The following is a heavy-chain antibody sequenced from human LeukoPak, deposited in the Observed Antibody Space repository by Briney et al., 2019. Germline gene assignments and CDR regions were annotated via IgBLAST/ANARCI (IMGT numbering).Heavy chain of an antibody. CDR3: ARGRSRIAVAGKMTGFDY. Sequence: PGGSLRLSCAASGFTFSSYWMHWVRQAPGKGLVWVSRINSDGSSTSYADSVKGRFTISRDNAKNTLYPQMNSLRAEDTAVYYCARGRSRIAVAGKMTGFDYWGQGTLVTVSS. CDR2: INSDGSST. V-gene: IGHV3-74*01. CDR1: GFTFSSYW. D-gene: IGHD6-19*01. J-gene: IGHJ4*02.